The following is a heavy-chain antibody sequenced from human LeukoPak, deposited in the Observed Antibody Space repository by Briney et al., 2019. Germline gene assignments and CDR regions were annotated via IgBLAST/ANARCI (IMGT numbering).Heavy chain of an antibody. J-gene: IGHJ4*02. CDR3: ARATLGWTFDS. Sequence: GGSLRLSCAASGITVASSYMSWVRQAPGKGLEWVSAIYSGGATYYADSAKGRFTISSDNSKNTLYLQMKNPGLKDTCVYYCARATLGWTFDSWGEG. D-gene: IGHD6-19*01. CDR1: GITVASSY. V-gene: IGHV3-66*01. CDR2: IYSGGAT.